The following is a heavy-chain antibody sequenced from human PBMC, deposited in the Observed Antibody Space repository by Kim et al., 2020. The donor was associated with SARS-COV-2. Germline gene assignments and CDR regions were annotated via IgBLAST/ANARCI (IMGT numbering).Heavy chain of an antibody. V-gene: IGHV3-11*01. D-gene: IGHD6-6*01. J-gene: IGHJ4*02. CDR3: VRESSN. CDR2: GSSM. Sequence: GSSMMCEDSVNGRFSISRDNANKSLSLQMNSLTPEDTAVYYCVRESSNWGQGTLVTVSS.